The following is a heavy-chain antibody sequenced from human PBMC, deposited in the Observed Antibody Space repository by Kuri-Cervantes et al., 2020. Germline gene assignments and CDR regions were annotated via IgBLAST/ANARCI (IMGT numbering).Heavy chain of an antibody. D-gene: IGHD3-10*01. J-gene: IGHJ6*03. CDR1: GFTFDDYA. Sequence: GGSLRPSCAASGFTFDDYAMHWVRQAPGKGLEWVSGISWNSGSIGYADSVKGRFTISRDNAKNSLYLQMNSLRAEDTALYYCAKGPRGHYYMDVWGKGTTVTVSS. CDR2: ISWNSGSI. CDR3: AKGPRGHYYMDV. V-gene: IGHV3-9*01.